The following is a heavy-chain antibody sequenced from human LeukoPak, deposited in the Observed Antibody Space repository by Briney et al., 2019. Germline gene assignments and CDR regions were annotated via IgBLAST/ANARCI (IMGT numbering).Heavy chain of an antibody. D-gene: IGHD6-13*01. J-gene: IGHJ6*02. V-gene: IGHV3-23*01. Sequence: LSGGSLRLSCAASGFTFSSYAMSWVRQAPGKGLEWVSAISGSGGSTYYADSVKGRFTISRDNSKNTLYLQMNSLRAEDTAVYYCAKAPLPGTLDYYYGMDVWGQGTTVTVSS. CDR3: AKAPLPGTLDYYYGMDV. CDR2: ISGSGGST. CDR1: GFTFSSYA.